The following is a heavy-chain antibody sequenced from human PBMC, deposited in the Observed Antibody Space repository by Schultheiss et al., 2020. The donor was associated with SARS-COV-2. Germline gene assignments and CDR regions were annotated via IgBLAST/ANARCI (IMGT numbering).Heavy chain of an antibody. V-gene: IGHV2-5*02. CDR2: IYWDDDK. CDR1: SLTSTGVG. J-gene: IGHJ4*02. Sequence: SLTSTGVGVGWIRQPPGKALEWLALIYWDDDKRYSPSLKSRLTITKDTSKNQVVLTMTNMDPVDTATYYCARDADGIDYWGQGTLVTVSS. CDR3: ARDADGIDY. D-gene: IGHD6-13*01.